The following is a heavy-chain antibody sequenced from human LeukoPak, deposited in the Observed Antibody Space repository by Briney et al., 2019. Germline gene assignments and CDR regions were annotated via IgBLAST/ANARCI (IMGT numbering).Heavy chain of an antibody. Sequence: PGGSLRLSCAASGFTFGSYWMSWVRQAPGKGLEWVANIKQDGSEKYYVDSVKGRFTISRDNGKNSLYLQINSLRAEDTAVYYCARGCPSTNCYRGGFDPWGQGTLVTVSS. D-gene: IGHD2-2*01. CDR3: ARGCPSTNCYRGGFDP. CDR2: IKQDGSEK. V-gene: IGHV3-7*01. J-gene: IGHJ5*02. CDR1: GFTFGSYW.